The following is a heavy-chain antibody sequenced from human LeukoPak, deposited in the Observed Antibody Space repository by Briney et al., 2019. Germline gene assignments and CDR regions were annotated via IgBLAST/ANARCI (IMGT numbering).Heavy chain of an antibody. CDR1: GFSFSSHG. D-gene: IGHD2-2*01. Sequence: GGSLRLSCAASGFSFSSHGMSWVRQAPGKGLEWVSGIIGGTGSTYYADSVKGRFTISGDNSKNTLFLQMNSLRAEDTAVYYCAHGAMYQLDYWGQGTLVTVSS. J-gene: IGHJ4*02. CDR2: IIGGTGST. V-gene: IGHV3-23*01. CDR3: AHGAMYQLDY.